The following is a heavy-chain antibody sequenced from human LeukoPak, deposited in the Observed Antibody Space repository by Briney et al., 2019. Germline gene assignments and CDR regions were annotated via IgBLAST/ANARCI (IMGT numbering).Heavy chain of an antibody. D-gene: IGHD1-26*01. CDR3: SAAGATWADFDY. V-gene: IGHV3-23*01. Sequence: GGSLRLSCAASGFTFSSYAMTWVRQAPGKGLEWVSAISSSRGSTYYAASVKGRFTISRDNSKNTLYLQMNSLRAEDTAVYYCSAAGATWADFDYWGQGTLVTVSS. J-gene: IGHJ4*02. CDR2: ISSSRGST. CDR1: GFTFSSYA.